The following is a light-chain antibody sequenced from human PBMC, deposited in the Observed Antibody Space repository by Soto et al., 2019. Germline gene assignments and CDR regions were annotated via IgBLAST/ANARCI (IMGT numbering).Light chain of an antibody. CDR1: SSNIGSKY. CDR3: AAWDDSLSGVA. CDR2: RNN. Sequence: QSVLTQPPSASGTPGQRVTISCSGSSSNIGSKYVYWYQQLPGTAPKLLIYRNNQLPSGVPDRFSGSKSGTSASLVISGLRSEDEADYYCAAWDDSLSGVAFGGGTKLTVL. J-gene: IGLJ2*01. V-gene: IGLV1-47*01.